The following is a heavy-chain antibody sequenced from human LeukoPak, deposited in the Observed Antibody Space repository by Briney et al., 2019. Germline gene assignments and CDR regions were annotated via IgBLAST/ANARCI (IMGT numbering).Heavy chain of an antibody. CDR3: ARDPDRSIAARQVDY. CDR2: IYYSGST. Sequence: PSETLSLTCAVYGGSFSGYYWSWIRQPPGKGLEWIGSIYYSGSTYYNPSLKSRVTISVDTSKNQFSLKLSSVTAADTAVYYCARDPDRSIAARQVDYWGQGTLVTVSS. V-gene: IGHV4-34*01. CDR1: GGSFSGYY. J-gene: IGHJ4*02. D-gene: IGHD6-6*01.